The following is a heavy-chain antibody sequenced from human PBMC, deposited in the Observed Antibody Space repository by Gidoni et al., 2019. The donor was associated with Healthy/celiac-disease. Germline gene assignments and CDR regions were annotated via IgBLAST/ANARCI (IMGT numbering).Heavy chain of an antibody. CDR1: GGSVSRYY. Sequence: QVQLQESGPVLVKPSETLSLTCTFSGGSVSRYYRSWIRQPPGRGLEWIGYIYYSGSTNYNPSLKSRVTISVDTSKNQFSLKLSSVTAADTAVYYCARHLFYNFDYWGQGTLVTVSS. D-gene: IGHD3-9*01. J-gene: IGHJ4*02. CDR2: IYYSGST. CDR3: ARHLFYNFDY. V-gene: IGHV4-59*08.